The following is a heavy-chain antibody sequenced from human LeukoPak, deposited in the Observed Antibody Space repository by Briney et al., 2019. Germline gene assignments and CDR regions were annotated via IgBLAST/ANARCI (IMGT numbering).Heavy chain of an antibody. J-gene: IGHJ3*02. CDR1: GGSISSHY. CDR2: IYYSGST. V-gene: IGHV4-59*11. D-gene: IGHD4-23*01. Sequence: SETLSLTCTVSGGSISSHYWNWTRQPTGKGLEWIGYIYYSGSTNYNPSLKSRVTISVDTYKNQFSLKLSSVTAADTAVYYCARETTVVTPGRSDVFDIWGQGTMVTVSS. CDR3: ARETTVVTPGRSDVFDI.